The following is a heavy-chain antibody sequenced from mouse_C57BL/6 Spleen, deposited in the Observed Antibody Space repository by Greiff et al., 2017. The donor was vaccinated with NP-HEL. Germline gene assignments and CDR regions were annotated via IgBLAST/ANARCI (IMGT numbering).Heavy chain of an antibody. V-gene: IGHV5-4*01. CDR2: ISDGGSYT. D-gene: IGHD3-2*02. Sequence: EVQLVESGGGLVKPGGSLKLSCAASGFTFSSYAMSWVRQTPEKRLEWVATISDGGSYTYYPDNVKGRFTISRDNAKNNLYLQMSHLKSEDTAMYYCARDLTAQAKYYFDYWGQGTTLTVSS. J-gene: IGHJ2*01. CDR3: ARDLTAQAKYYFDY. CDR1: GFTFSSYA.